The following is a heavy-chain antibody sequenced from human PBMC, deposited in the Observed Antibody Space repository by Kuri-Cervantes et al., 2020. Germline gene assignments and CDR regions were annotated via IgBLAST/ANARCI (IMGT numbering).Heavy chain of an antibody. D-gene: IGHD3-10*01. J-gene: IGHJ4*02. CDR2: IYHSGST. Sequence: SETLSLTCAVSGYSISSGYYWGWIRQPPGKGLEWIGSIYHSGSTYYNPSLKSRVTISVDTSKNQFSLGLTSVTAADTAIYYCARHVVRGFMSPLDYWGQGILVTVSS. CDR3: ARHVVRGFMSPLDY. V-gene: IGHV4-38-2*01. CDR1: GYSISSGYY.